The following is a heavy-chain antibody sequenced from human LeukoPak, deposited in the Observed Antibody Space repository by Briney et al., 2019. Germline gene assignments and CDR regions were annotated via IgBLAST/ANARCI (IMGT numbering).Heavy chain of an antibody. CDR3: AKYLTAKGPPYALEV. D-gene: IGHD1-14*01. J-gene: IGHJ6*02. CDR1: GFSFRTYA. CDR2: ISDSGDRT. V-gene: IGHV3-23*01. Sequence: GGSLRLSCAASGFSFRTYAKQWVRQAPGKGLEWVSGISDSGDRTFYAHSVRGRFTISRDNSKNHLYLQMNSLRAEDMAMYFCAKYLTAKGPPYALEVWGQGTTVTVSS.